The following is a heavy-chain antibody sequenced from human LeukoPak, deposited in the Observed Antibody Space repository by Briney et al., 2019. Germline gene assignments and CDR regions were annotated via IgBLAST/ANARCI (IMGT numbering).Heavy chain of an antibody. D-gene: IGHD4-17*01. CDR1: GGSISSSSYY. CDR2: IYYSGST. J-gene: IGHJ4*02. V-gene: IGHV4-39*01. CDR3: ATLNDYGDYGRDY. Sequence: SETLSLTCTVFGGSISSSSYYWGWIRQPPEKGLEWIGSIYYSGSTYYNPSLKSRVTISVDTSKNQFSLKLSSVTAADTAVYYCATLNDYGDYGRDYWGQGTLVTVLS.